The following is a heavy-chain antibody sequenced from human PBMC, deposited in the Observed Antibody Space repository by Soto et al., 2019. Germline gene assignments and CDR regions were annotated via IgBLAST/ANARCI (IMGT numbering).Heavy chain of an antibody. CDR1: GGSFSGYY. J-gene: IGHJ6*02. Sequence: SETLSLTCAVYGGSFSGYYWSWIRQPPGKGLEWIGEINHSGSTNYNPSLKSRVTISVDTSKNQFSLKLSSVTAADTAVYYCARLNDFWSGYSDYYYGMDVWGQGTTVTVSS. CDR2: INHSGST. CDR3: ARLNDFWSGYSDYYYGMDV. D-gene: IGHD3-3*01. V-gene: IGHV4-34*01.